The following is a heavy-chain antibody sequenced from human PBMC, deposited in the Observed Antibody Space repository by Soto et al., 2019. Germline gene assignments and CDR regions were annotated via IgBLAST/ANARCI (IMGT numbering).Heavy chain of an antibody. CDR2: ISLYSDGT. J-gene: IGHJ5*02. CDR3: ARVVPGAEAWFGP. CDR1: GYTGSNYG. V-gene: IGHV1-18*01. D-gene: IGHD2-2*01. Sequence: ASVKVSCKTSGYTGSNYGITWVRQAPGQPLEWLGWISLYSDGTNYAQKFQGRVSMTTDTSTTTAYMELRSLRSDDTAVYYCARVVPGAEAWFGPWGQGTLVTVSS.